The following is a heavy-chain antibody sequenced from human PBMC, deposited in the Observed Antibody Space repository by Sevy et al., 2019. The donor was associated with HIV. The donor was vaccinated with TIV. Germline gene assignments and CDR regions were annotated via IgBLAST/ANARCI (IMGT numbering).Heavy chain of an antibody. CDR1: GGSLSNYG. Sequence: ASVKVSCMASGGSLSNYGMNCVRQAPGQGLEWMGGIIPRVAISNYAQKFQGRATITADESTSTMYLEVRSLRSEDTAVYFCASVRPCGGDCYFFDSWGQGTLVTVSS. CDR2: IIPRVAIS. D-gene: IGHD2-21*02. V-gene: IGHV1-69*10. CDR3: ASVRPCGGDCYFFDS. J-gene: IGHJ4*02.